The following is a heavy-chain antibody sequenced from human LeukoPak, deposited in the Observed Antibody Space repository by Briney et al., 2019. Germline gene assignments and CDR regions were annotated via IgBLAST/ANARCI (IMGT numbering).Heavy chain of an antibody. CDR1: GASISGSGYY. D-gene: IGHD1-26*01. V-gene: IGHV4-39*01. J-gene: IGHJ4*02. CDR3: VKSGGYGLIDY. CDR2: IYYTGST. Sequence: SETLSLTCAVSGASISGSGYYLGWIRQPPGKGLEWSGNIYYTGSTYYNASLQSRVTISIDMSKNQFSLRLNSVTAADTAMYYCVKSGGYGLIDYWGQGTLVTVSS.